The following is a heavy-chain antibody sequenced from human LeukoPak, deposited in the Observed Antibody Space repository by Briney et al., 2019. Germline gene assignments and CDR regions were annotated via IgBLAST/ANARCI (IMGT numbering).Heavy chain of an antibody. CDR1: GFTFSSYS. Sequence: GGSLRLSCAASGFTFSSYSMNWVRQAPGKGLEWVSSISSSSSYIYYADSVKGRFTISRDNAKNSLYLQMNSLRAEDTAVYYCARAGYTDIVVVPAAIGGSWGQGTLVTVSS. CDR3: ARAGYTDIVVVPAAIGGS. D-gene: IGHD2-2*02. CDR2: ISSSSSYI. V-gene: IGHV3-21*01. J-gene: IGHJ5*02.